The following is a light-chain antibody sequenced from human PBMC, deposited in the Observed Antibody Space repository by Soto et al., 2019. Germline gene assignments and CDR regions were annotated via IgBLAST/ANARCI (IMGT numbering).Light chain of an antibody. J-gene: IGKJ5*01. V-gene: IGKV1-39*01. Sequence: DIQMNQSPSSLSASVGDRVTITCRASQSISSYLNWYQQKPGKAPKRLIYAASSLQSGVPSRFSGSGSGADFTLTISSLQPEDFATYYCRQSYSTPSTFGQWTRVE. CDR3: RQSYSTPST. CDR2: AAS. CDR1: QSISSY.